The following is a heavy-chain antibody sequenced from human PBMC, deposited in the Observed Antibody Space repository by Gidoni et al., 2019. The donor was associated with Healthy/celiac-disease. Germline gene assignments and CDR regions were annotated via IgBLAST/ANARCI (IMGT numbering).Heavy chain of an antibody. Sequence: EAQLVVSGGGLVQHGRSLRLSCAASGFTFCAYAMHGVRQAPGKGLEWVSGISWNSSSIGYADSVKGRFTISRDNAKNSLYLQMNSLRAEDTALYYCAKDSGDGDARNIGYYFDYWGQGTLVTVSS. CDR2: ISWNSSSI. V-gene: IGHV3-9*01. CDR3: AKDSGDGDARNIGYYFDY. J-gene: IGHJ4*02. CDR1: GFTFCAYA. D-gene: IGHD1-1*01.